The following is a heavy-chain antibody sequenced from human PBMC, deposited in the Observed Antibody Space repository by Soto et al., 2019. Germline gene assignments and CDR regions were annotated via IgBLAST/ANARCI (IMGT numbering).Heavy chain of an antibody. CDR1: GFIFSTYA. Sequence: LRLSCTASGFIFSTYAMNWVRQAPGKGLEWVSAISNSGDSTYYAESVRGRFTISRDNSINTLYLHLRSLRPEDTAVYYCAHPRGYGVFDAVDIWGQGTMVTVSS. V-gene: IGHV3-23*01. CDR3: AHPRGYGVFDAVDI. D-gene: IGHD4-17*01. CDR2: ISNSGDST. J-gene: IGHJ3*02.